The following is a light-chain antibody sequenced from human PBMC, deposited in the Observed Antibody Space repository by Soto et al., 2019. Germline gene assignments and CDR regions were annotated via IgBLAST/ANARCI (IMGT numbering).Light chain of an antibody. CDR3: SSYTSSSTLGV. CDR1: SSDVGGYNY. CDR2: DVS. J-gene: IGLJ1*01. Sequence: QSALTQPASVSGSPGQSITIAWTATSSDVGGYNYVSWYQQHPGKAPKLMIYDVSNRPSGVSNRFSGSKSGNTASLTISGLQAEDEADYYCSSYTSSSTLGVFGTGTKVTVL. V-gene: IGLV2-14*01.